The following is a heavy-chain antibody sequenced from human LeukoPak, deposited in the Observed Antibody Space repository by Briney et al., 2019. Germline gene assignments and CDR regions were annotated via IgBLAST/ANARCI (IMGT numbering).Heavy chain of an antibody. CDR1: GFTFSSYS. J-gene: IGHJ4*02. CDR3: ARDTGIDY. Sequence: GGSLRLSCAVSGFTFSSYSMNWVRQAPGKGLEWVSSISSSSSYIYYADSVKGRFTISRDNAKNSLYLQINSLRAEDTAVYYCARDTGIDYWGQGTLVTVSS. D-gene: IGHD4-17*01. CDR2: ISSSSSYI. V-gene: IGHV3-21*01.